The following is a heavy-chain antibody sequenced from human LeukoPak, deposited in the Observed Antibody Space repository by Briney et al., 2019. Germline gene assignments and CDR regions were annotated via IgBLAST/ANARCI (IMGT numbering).Heavy chain of an antibody. D-gene: IGHD2-8*02. CDR1: GFTFYNYA. J-gene: IGHJ5*02. CDR3: AKPLGYCTGGVCYSNYFDP. CDR2: ISGSGGNT. Sequence: GGSLRPSCAASGFTFYNYAMSWVRQAPGKGLEWVSTISGSGGNTYYADSVKGRFTISRDNSENTLYLQMNSLRAEDTAVYYCAKPLGYCTGGVCYSNYFDPWGQGTLVTVSS. V-gene: IGHV3-23*01.